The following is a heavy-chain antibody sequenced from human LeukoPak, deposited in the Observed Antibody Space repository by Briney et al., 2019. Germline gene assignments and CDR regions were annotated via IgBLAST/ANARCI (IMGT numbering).Heavy chain of an antibody. CDR2: INPNSGGT. Sequence: ASVKVSCKASGYTFTGYYMHWVRQAPGQGLEWMGWINPNSGGTNYAQKFQGRVTMTRDTSISTAYMELSRLRSDDTAVYYCARGEGVLRYFDRLLPQLIDYWGQGTLVTVSS. V-gene: IGHV1-2*02. CDR3: ARGEGVLRYFDRLLPQLIDY. D-gene: IGHD3-9*01. J-gene: IGHJ4*02. CDR1: GYTFTGYY.